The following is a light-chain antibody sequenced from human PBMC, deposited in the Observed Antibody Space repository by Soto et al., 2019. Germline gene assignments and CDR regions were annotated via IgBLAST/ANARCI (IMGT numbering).Light chain of an antibody. V-gene: IGKV1-6*01. CDR1: QGIRTD. J-gene: IGKJ1*01. CDR2: GAS. Sequence: AIQSSHSPSSRSASVVDTILLTCRSSQGIRTDLGWYQQKPGKAPVLLISGASDLQSGVSSRFSGRGSGTEFTLTISSLQPEDFATYYCLHDYDYPLTFGPGTKVDIK. CDR3: LHDYDYPLT.